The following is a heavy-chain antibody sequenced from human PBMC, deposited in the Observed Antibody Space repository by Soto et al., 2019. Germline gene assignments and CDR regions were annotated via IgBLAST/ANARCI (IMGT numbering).Heavy chain of an antibody. CDR1: GGSISSGGYY. D-gene: IGHD3-9*01. V-gene: IGHV4-31*03. CDR3: ARGPVYYDILTGYYYYGMDV. Sequence: SETLSLTCTVSGGSISSGGYYWSWIRQHPGKGLEWIGYIYYSGSTYYNPSLKSRVTISVDTSKNQFPLKLSSVTAADTAVYYCARGPVYYDILTGYYYYGMDVWGQGTTVTVSS. CDR2: IYYSGST. J-gene: IGHJ6*02.